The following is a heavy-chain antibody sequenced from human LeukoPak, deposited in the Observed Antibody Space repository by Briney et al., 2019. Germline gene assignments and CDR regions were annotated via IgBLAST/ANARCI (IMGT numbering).Heavy chain of an antibody. V-gene: IGHV4-30-2*01. CDR3: ARHDGGPYGSGSLPLDY. J-gene: IGHJ4*02. D-gene: IGHD3-10*01. Sequence: PSETLPLTCTVSGGSISSGGYYWSWIRQPPGKGLEWIGYIYHSGSTYYNPSLKSRVTISVDTSKNQFSLKLSSVTAADTAVYYCARHDGGPYGSGSLPLDYWGQGTLVTVSS. CDR1: GGSISSGGYY. CDR2: IYHSGST.